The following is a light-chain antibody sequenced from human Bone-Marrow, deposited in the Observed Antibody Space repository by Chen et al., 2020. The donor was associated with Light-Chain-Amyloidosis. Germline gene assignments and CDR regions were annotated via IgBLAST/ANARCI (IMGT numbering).Light chain of an antibody. CDR2: DDS. CDR1: NIGSTS. Sequence: SYVLTQPSSVSVAPGQTATIARGGNNIGSTSVHWYQQTPGQAPVLVVYDDSDRPSGIPERLAGSNSGNTATLTISRVEAGDEADYYCQVWDRSSDRPVFGGGTKLTVL. V-gene: IGLV3-21*02. CDR3: QVWDRSSDRPV. J-gene: IGLJ3*02.